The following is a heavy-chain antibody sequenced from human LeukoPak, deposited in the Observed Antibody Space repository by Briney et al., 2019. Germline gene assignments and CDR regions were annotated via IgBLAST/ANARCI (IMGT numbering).Heavy chain of an antibody. V-gene: IGHV3-33*01. CDR3: ARGPVAGKGEIDY. J-gene: IGHJ4*02. CDR1: GFTFSSYG. D-gene: IGHD6-19*01. Sequence: GRSLRLSCAASGFTFSSYGMHWVRQAPGKGLEWVAVIWYDGSNKYYADSVKGRFTISRDNSKNMLYLQMNSLRAEDTAVYYCARGPVAGKGEIDYWGQGTLVTVSS. CDR2: IWYDGSNK.